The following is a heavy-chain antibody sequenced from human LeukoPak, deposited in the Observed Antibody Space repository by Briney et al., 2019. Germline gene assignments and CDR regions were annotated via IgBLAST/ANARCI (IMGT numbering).Heavy chain of an antibody. V-gene: IGHV1-69*13. J-gene: IGHJ3*02. Sequence: ASVKVSCKASGYTFTSYGISWVRQAPGQGLEWMGGIIPIFGTANYAQKFQGRVTITADESTSTAYMELSSLRSEDTAVYYCARDSIVVVPAATYHAFDIWGQGTMVTVSS. D-gene: IGHD2-2*01. CDR2: IIPIFGTA. CDR3: ARDSIVVVPAATYHAFDI. CDR1: GYTFTSYG.